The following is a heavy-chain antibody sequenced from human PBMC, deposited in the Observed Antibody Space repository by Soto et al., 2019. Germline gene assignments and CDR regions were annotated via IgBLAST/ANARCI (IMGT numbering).Heavy chain of an antibody. J-gene: IGHJ6*02. D-gene: IGHD3-10*01. Sequence: ASVKVSCKASGYTLTSYYIHWVRQAPGQGLEWMGIINPSGGSTTYAQKFQGRVTMTTDTSTSTAYMELSSLRSDDTAVYYCARGVTMPLHLSNGMDVWGQGTTVTVSS. CDR1: GYTLTSYY. V-gene: IGHV1-46*01. CDR3: ARGVTMPLHLSNGMDV. CDR2: INPSGGST.